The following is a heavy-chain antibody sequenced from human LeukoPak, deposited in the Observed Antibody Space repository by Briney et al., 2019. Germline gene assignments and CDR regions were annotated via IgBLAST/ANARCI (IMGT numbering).Heavy chain of an antibody. J-gene: IGHJ4*02. Sequence: GESLKISCKGSGYSFTTYWIGWVRQMPGKGLEWMGIIYPGDSDTRYSPSFQGKVTISVDKSITTAYLQCSGLKASDTAMYYCARLIGGYNWSLEYWGQGTLVTVSS. CDR2: IYPGDSDT. CDR1: GYSFTTYW. V-gene: IGHV5-51*01. D-gene: IGHD1-1*01. CDR3: ARLIGGYNWSLEY.